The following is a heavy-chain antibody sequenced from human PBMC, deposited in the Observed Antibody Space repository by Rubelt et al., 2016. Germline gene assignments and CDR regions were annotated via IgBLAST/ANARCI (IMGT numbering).Heavy chain of an antibody. Sequence: QVQLQQWGAGLLKPSETLSLTCAVYGGSFSGYYWSWIRQPPGKGLEWIGEINHSGSTNYNPSLKSRVTISVDTSKNQFYLKLRSVTAADTAVYYCARGKTYYYGSGTRYYFDYWGQGTLVTVSS. CDR1: GGSFSGYY. D-gene: IGHD3-10*01. CDR3: ARGKTYYYGSGTRYYFDY. J-gene: IGHJ4*02. CDR2: INHSGST. V-gene: IGHV4-34*01.